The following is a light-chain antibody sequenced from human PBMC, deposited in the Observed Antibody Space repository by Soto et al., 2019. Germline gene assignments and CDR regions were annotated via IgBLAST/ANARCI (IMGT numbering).Light chain of an antibody. CDR1: QSISSW. V-gene: IGKV1-5*03. Sequence: DIQMTQSPSTLSASVGDRVTITCRASQSISSWLAWYQQKPGTAPKLLIYKASTLESGVPSRFSGSRSGTEFTLTVSSLQPDDFATYYVQQYNDSFPYTFGQGTKLEIK. J-gene: IGKJ2*01. CDR3: QQYNDSFPYT. CDR2: KAS.